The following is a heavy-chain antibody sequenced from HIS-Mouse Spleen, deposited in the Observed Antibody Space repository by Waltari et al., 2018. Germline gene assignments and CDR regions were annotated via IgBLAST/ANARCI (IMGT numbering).Heavy chain of an antibody. CDR2: ISTSGST. V-gene: IGHV4-4*07. J-gene: IGHJ3*02. D-gene: IGHD3-3*01. Sequence: QVQLQESGPGLVKPSETLSLTCTVSGGSIRSYSWSWIRLPAGTGLEWIGRISTSGSTNYNPSLKSRVTMSVDTSKNQFSLKLSSVTAADTAVYYCARDFHDFWSGYYGGDKKHDAFDIWGQGTMVTVSS. CDR1: GGSIRSYS. CDR3: ARDFHDFWSGYYGGDKKHDAFDI.